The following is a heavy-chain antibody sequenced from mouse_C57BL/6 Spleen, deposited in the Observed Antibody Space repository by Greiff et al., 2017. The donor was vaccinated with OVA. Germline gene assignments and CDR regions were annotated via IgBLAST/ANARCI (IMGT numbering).Heavy chain of an antibody. CDR1: GYTFTDYE. D-gene: IGHD1-1*01. Sequence: VQLQESGAELVRPGASVTLSCKASGYTFTDYEMHWVKQTPVHGLEWIGAIDPETGGTAYNQKFKGKAILTSDKSSSTAYMALRSVSSEDSAVYSCTRGLGYCLLQVAYWGQGTLVTVSA. CDR2: IDPETGGT. V-gene: IGHV1-15*01. CDR3: TRGLGYCLLQVAY. J-gene: IGHJ3*01.